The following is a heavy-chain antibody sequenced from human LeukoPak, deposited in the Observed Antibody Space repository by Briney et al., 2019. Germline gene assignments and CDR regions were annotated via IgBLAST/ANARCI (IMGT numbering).Heavy chain of an antibody. V-gene: IGHV1-69*13. CDR3: ARAPDYGDYVYYYYMDV. Sequence: SVKVSCKASGGTFSSYAISWVRQAPGQGLEWMGGIIPIFGTANYAQKFQGRVTITADESTSTAYMELSSLRSEDTAVYYCARAPDYGDYVYYYYMDVWGKGTTVTVSS. D-gene: IGHD4-17*01. CDR2: IIPIFGTA. J-gene: IGHJ6*03. CDR1: GGTFSSYA.